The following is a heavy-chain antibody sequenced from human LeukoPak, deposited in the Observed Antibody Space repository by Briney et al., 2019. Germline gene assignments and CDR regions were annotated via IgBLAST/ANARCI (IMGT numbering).Heavy chain of an antibody. V-gene: IGHV3-30*18. CDR2: ISYDGSNK. CDR3: AKDLSGSYTGGFDY. CDR1: GFTFSSYG. J-gene: IGHJ4*02. D-gene: IGHD1-26*01. Sequence: GGSLRLSCAASGFTFSSYGMHWVRQAPGKGLEWVAVISYDGSNKYYADSVKGRFTISRDNSKNTLYLQMNSLRAEDTAVYYCAKDLSGSYTGGFDYWGQGTLVTVSS.